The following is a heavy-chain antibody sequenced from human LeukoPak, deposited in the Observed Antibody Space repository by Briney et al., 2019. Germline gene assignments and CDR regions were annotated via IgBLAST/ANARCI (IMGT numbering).Heavy chain of an antibody. CDR3: ARAAVTTYSPFDY. Sequence: GGSLRLSCAASGFTFSDYYMSWIRQAPGKGLEWVSYISSSGSTIYYADSVKGRFTISRDNAKNSLYLQMNSLRAEDTAVYYCARAAVTTYSPFDYWGQGTLVTVSS. J-gene: IGHJ4*02. CDR1: GFTFSDYY. CDR2: ISSSGSTI. D-gene: IGHD4-17*01. V-gene: IGHV3-11*04.